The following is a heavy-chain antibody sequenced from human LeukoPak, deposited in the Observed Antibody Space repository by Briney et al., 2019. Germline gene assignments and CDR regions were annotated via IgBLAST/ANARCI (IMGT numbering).Heavy chain of an antibody. Sequence: PSETLSLTCAVYGGSFSGYYWSWIRQPPGKGLEWIGEINHSGSTNYNPSLKSRVTISVDTSKNQFSLKLSPVTAADTAVYYCARQVIPGWFDPWGQGTLVTVSS. V-gene: IGHV4-34*01. CDR3: ARQVIPGWFDP. D-gene: IGHD2-21*01. CDR1: GGSFSGYY. J-gene: IGHJ5*02. CDR2: INHSGST.